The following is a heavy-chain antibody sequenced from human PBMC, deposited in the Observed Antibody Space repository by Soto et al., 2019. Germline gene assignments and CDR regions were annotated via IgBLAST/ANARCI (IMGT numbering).Heavy chain of an antibody. CDR3: SGGVGDAF. J-gene: IGHJ4*02. D-gene: IGHD1-26*01. CDR1: ESTVSRDW. Sequence: EVHLVESGGGLVQTGGSLRLSCAIFESTVSRDWMNWVRQAPGKGLEWVAHINQDGSEKYYVDSVKGRFTISRDNAKESLYLQMNSLGPAATAMYYCSGGVGDAFWGQGTLVTVSS. CDR2: INQDGSEK. V-gene: IGHV3-7*04.